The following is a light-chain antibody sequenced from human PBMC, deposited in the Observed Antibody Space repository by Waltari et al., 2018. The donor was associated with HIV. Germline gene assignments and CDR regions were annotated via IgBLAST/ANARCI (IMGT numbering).Light chain of an antibody. V-gene: IGLV1-44*01. CDR2: SDD. Sequence: QSALTQPPSASGTPGQRVTISCSGSRSNIGSNAVNWYQQLPGTAPKLLIYSDDQRPSGVPDRFSGSNAGNSASLAISGLQSEDEADYYCETWDDSLTAVVFGGGTKLTVL. J-gene: IGLJ2*01. CDR3: ETWDDSLTAVV. CDR1: RSNIGSNA.